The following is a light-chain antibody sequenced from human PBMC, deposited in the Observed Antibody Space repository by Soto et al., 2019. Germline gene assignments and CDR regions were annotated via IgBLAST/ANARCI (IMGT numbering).Light chain of an antibody. CDR2: DVT. CDR1: SSDVGGYNY. CDR3: CSYTSSNTLL. J-gene: IGLJ2*01. V-gene: IGLV2-14*01. Sequence: QYALTQPASVSGSPGQSITISCTGSSSDVGGYNYVSWYQQRPGKAPKLMIYDVTDRPSGVSNRFSGSKSGNTASLTISGLQAEDEADYYCCSYTSSNTLLFGGGTKLTVL.